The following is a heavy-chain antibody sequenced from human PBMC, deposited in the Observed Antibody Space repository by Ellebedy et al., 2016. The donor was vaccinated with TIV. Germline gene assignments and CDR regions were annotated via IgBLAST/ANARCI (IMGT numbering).Heavy chain of an antibody. D-gene: IGHD4-17*01. CDR3: SSRQYGATNY. J-gene: IGHJ4*02. CDR2: SRNRANNYIT. V-gene: IGHV3-72*01. CDR1: GFTSSDHY. Sequence: PGGSLRLSCAASGFTSSDHYMDWVRQAPGKGLEWLGRSRNRANNYITEYAASVRGRFTISRDDSKNSLLLQMNSLRTEETAVNYRSSRQYGATNYWGQGTLVTVSS.